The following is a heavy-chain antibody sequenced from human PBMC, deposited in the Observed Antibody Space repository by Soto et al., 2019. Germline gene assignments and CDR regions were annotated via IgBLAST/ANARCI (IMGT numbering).Heavy chain of an antibody. D-gene: IGHD3-10*01. Sequence: GASVKVSCKASGYTFTSYAMHWVRQAPGQRLEWMEWINAGNGNTKYSQKFQGRVTITRDTSASTAYMELSSLRSEDTAVYYCSGSYSYYGMDVWGQGTTVTVSS. V-gene: IGHV1-3*01. CDR2: INAGNGNT. J-gene: IGHJ6*02. CDR3: SGSYSYYGMDV. CDR1: GYTFTSYA.